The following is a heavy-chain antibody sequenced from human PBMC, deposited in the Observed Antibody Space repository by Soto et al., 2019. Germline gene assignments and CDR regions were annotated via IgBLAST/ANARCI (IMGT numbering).Heavy chain of an antibody. CDR1: GGYISSSSYY. CDR2: NTYSRST. J-gene: IGHJ6*04. Sequence: SETLSLTCTVSGGYISSSSYYWGRIRPPPGKGLEWIGSNTYSRSTYYKPSLKSRVTISVDTSKNQFSLKRSSVTAADTAVYYCARPRGRYYYYGMHVWGKGTTLTVFS. V-gene: IGHV4-39*01. D-gene: IGHD1-26*01. CDR3: ARPRGRYYYYGMHV.